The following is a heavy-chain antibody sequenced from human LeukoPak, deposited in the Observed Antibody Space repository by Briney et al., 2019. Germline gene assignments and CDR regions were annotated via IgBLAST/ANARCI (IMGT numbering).Heavy chain of an antibody. CDR3: AKDYKVPAAVDY. D-gene: IGHD2-2*01. J-gene: IGHJ4*02. Sequence: PGGSLRLSCAASGFTFSSYGMHWVRQAPGKGLEWVAFIRYDGSNKYYADSVKGRFTISRDNSKNTLYLQMNSLRAEDTAVYYCAKDYKVPAAVDYWGQGTLVTVSS. V-gene: IGHV3-30*02. CDR2: IRYDGSNK. CDR1: GFTFSSYG.